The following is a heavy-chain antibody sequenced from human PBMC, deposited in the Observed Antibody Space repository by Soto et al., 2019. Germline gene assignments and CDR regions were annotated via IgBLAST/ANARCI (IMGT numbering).Heavy chain of an antibody. CDR1: GFTFRSYN. CDR2: ISYDENNR. D-gene: IGHD5-18*01. CDR3: ARAMDAAMASKDNWFDP. V-gene: IGHV3-30-3*01. Sequence: GGSLRLSCAASGFTFRSYNMHWVRQAPGKGLEWVVVISYDENNRYYTDSVKGRFTISRDNSKNTLYLQVNSLRAEDTAVYYCARAMDAAMASKDNWFDPWGQGTLVT. J-gene: IGHJ5*02.